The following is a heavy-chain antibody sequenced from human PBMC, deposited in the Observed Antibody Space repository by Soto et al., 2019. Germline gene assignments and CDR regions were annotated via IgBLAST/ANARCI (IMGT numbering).Heavy chain of an antibody. D-gene: IGHD2-15*01. CDR2: ISDSGVTT. V-gene: IGHV3-23*01. J-gene: IGHJ4*02. Sequence: PGGSLRLSCAASGFTFSNYAMGWVRQAPGKGLEGVSTISDSGVTTYYADSVKGRFTISRDDSTNTLYLQMNSLRAEDTALYYYAKDLTGSCYSSPDYWGQGALAPVSS. CDR3: AKDLTGSCYSSPDY. CDR1: GFTFSNYA.